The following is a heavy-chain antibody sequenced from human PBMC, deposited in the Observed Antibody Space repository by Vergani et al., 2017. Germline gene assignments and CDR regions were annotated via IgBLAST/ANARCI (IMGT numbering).Heavy chain of an antibody. CDR3: ARTYYDFWSGYYMVGRAFDI. CDR1: GFTFSSYW. CDR2: IKQDGSEK. Sequence: EVQLVESGGGLVQPGGSLRLSCAASGFTFSSYWMSWVRQAPGKGLEWVANIKQDGSEKYYVDSVKGRITISRDNAKNSLYLQMNSLRAEDTAVYYCARTYYDFWSGYYMVGRAFDIWGQGTMVTVSS. V-gene: IGHV3-7*01. J-gene: IGHJ3*02. D-gene: IGHD3-3*01.